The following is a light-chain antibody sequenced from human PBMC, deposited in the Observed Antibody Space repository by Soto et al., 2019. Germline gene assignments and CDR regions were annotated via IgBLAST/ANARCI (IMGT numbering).Light chain of an antibody. CDR2: AAS. CDR1: ESIRNS. Sequence: DIQMTQSPSSLSASVGDRVTITCRASESIRNSLNWYQHKPGQAPKLLMYAASTLESGVPSRFSGSGSGTDFTLTISSLQPEDFATYYCQQSYSSPRTFGQGTRLEIE. J-gene: IGKJ2*01. CDR3: QQSYSSPRT. V-gene: IGKV1-39*01.